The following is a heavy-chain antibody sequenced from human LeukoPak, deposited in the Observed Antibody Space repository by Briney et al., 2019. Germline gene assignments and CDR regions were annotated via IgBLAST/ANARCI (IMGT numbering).Heavy chain of an antibody. CDR2: ITGSGLTT. J-gene: IGHJ5*02. D-gene: IGHD3-3*01. V-gene: IGHV3-23*01. CDR1: GFNFSTYS. Sequence: PGGSLRLSCAASGFNFSTYSMNWVRQAPGKGLKWVSAITGSGLTTYYADSVKGRFTISRDNSKNTLYLQMNSLRAEDTAVYYCAKEGVEYYDFWSGYYAYNWFDPWGQGTLVTVSS. CDR3: AKEGVEYYDFWSGYYAYNWFDP.